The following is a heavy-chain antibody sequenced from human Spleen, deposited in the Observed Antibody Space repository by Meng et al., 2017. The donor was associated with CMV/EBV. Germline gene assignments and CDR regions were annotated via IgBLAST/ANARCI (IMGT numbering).Heavy chain of an antibody. CDR1: GYTFTGYY. CDR2: INPNSGGT. V-gene: IGHV1-2*06. J-gene: IGHJ5*02. CDR3: AHQAVAGTRGWFDP. Sequence: QGRRGQSGAEVKKPGASVKVSCKASGYTFTGYYMHWVRQAPGQGLEWMGRINPNSGGTNYAQKFQGRVTMTRDTSISTAYMELSRLRSDDTAVYYCAHQAVAGTRGWFDPWGQGTLVTVSS. D-gene: IGHD6-19*01.